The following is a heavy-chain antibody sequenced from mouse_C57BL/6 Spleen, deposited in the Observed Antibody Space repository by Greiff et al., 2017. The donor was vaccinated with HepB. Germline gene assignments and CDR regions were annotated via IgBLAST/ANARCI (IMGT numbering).Heavy chain of an antibody. Sequence: QVQLQQPRAELVKPGASVKLSCKASGYTFTSYWMHWVKQRPGQGLEWIGMIHPNSGSTNYNEKFKSKATLTVDKSSSTAYMQLSSLTSEDSAVYYCARDGYDGFDYWGQGTTLTVSS. CDR1: GYTFTSYW. J-gene: IGHJ2*01. CDR2: IHPNSGST. V-gene: IGHV1-64*01. CDR3: ARDGYDGFDY. D-gene: IGHD2-2*01.